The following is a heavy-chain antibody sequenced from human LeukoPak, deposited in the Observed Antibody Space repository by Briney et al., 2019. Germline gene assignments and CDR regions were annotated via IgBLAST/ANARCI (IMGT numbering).Heavy chain of an antibody. V-gene: IGHV3-7*01. CDR2: IKQDGSEK. D-gene: IGHD6-19*01. J-gene: IGHJ5*02. CDR1: GFTFSSRDW. Sequence: GGSLRLSCVASGFTFSSRDWMTWVRQAPGKGLEWVANIKQDGSEKNYVDSVKGRFTISRDNAKNSLYLQMNSLRAEDTAVYYCARDPSSGWYLKGWLDPWGQGTLVTVSS. CDR3: ARDPSSGWYLKGWLDP.